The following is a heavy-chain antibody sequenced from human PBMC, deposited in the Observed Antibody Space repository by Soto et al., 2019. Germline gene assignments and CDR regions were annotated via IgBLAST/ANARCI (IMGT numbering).Heavy chain of an antibody. CDR3: ARINEGPSAY. Sequence: EVQLVESGGGLVQPGGSLRLSCAASTLTFTNDWMHWVRQAPGKGLVWVSHINENGTYTKYADSVRGRFTVSRDNAKTTLYLQMESLRVEDTAVYYCARINEGPSAYWGQGTLVTVSS. J-gene: IGHJ4*02. CDR1: TLTFTNDW. V-gene: IGHV3-74*01. CDR2: INENGTYT.